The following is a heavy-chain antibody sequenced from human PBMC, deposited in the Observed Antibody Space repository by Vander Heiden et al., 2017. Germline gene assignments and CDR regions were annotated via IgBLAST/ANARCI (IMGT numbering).Heavy chain of an antibody. J-gene: IGHJ2*01. CDR1: GFPFSNYA. Sequence: VQLLVSGSALVLPGGSLRLSWASSGFPFSNYAMNWVSQARGKGMEGVSAIGNMCRSTDPAEPVKGRFTIARDNSKNSLYLQMNSLRAEDTAIYYCAKGQKPPNNADWYFDFWGRGTLVTVSS. CDR3: AKGQKPPNNADWYFDF. D-gene: IGHD2-2*01. V-gene: IGHV3-23*01. CDR2: IGNMCRST.